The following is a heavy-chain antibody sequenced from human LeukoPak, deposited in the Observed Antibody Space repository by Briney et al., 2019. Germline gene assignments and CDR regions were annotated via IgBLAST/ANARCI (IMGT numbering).Heavy chain of an antibody. J-gene: IGHJ4*02. CDR2: ISAYNGNT. Sequence: ASVKVSCKASGYIFTSYGISWMRQAPGQGLEWMGWISAYNGNTNYAQKFQGRVTMTRNTSISTAYMELSSLRSEDTAVYYCARGLPGSSWKGWGQGTLVTVSS. CDR1: GYIFTSYG. V-gene: IGHV1-18*01. D-gene: IGHD6-13*01. CDR3: ARGLPGSSWKG.